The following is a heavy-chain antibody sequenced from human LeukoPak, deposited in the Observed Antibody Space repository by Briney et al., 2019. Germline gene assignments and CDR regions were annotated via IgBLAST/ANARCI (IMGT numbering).Heavy chain of an antibody. CDR1: GGSFRCYY. Sequence: SETLSLTCAVYGGSFRCYYWSWIRQPPGKGLEWMGEINHSGSTNYNPSLKSRVTISVDTSKTQFSLKLTSVTAADTAVYYCARGGGSSGYYFDYWGQGTLVTVSS. D-gene: IGHD6-19*01. J-gene: IGHJ4*02. CDR3: ARGGGSSGYYFDY. V-gene: IGHV4-34*01. CDR2: INHSGST.